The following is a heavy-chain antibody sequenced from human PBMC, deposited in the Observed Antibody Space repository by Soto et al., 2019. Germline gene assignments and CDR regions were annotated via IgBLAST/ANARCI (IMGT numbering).Heavy chain of an antibody. CDR2: ISSSGSTI. V-gene: IGHV3-48*03. CDR1: GFTFSSYE. D-gene: IGHD6-13*01. J-gene: IGHJ5*02. CDR3: ARSLRGDSSWLLYNWFDP. Sequence: VGSLRLSCAASGFTFSSYEMNWVRQAPGKGLEWVSYISSSGSTIYYADSVKGRFTISRDNAKNSLYLQMNSLRAEDTAVYYCARSLRGDSSWLLYNWFDPWGQGTLVTVSS.